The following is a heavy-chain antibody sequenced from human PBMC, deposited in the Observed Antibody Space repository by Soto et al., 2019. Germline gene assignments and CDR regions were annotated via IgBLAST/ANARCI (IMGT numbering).Heavy chain of an antibody. CDR1: GGSFSGYY. CDR3: ARIPAAMGVDGVNYYYMDV. CDR2: INHSGST. Sequence: SETLSLTCAVYGGSFSGYYWSWIRQPPGKGLEWIGEINHSGSTNYNPSLKSRVTISVDTSKNQFSLKLSSVTAADTAVYYCARIPAAMGVDGVNYYYMDVWGKGTTVTVSS. V-gene: IGHV4-34*01. J-gene: IGHJ6*03. D-gene: IGHD2-2*01.